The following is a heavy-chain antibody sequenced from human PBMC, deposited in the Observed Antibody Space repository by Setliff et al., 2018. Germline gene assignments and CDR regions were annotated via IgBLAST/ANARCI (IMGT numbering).Heavy chain of an antibody. D-gene: IGHD6-25*01. J-gene: IGHJ4*02. Sequence: PSETLSLTCTVSGGAISNYYWSWIRQPPGKGLEWIGYIYSSGSTNYNPSLKSRVAISLDTSKSQFSLRLSSLTAADTAVYYCAKHVLSSGWPNDAFDFWGQGTLVTVSS. CDR3: AKHVLSSGWPNDAFDF. V-gene: IGHV4-59*08. CDR1: GGAISNYY. CDR2: IYSSGST.